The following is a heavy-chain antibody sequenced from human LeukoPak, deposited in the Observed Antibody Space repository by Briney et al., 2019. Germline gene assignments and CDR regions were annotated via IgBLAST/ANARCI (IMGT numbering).Heavy chain of an antibody. Sequence: GASVKVSCKASGYTFTGYYMHWVRQAPGQGLEWMGWINPNSGGTNYAQKFQCRVTMTRDTSISTAYMELSRLRSDDTAVYYCARGDLIVVVTALIDYWGQGTLVTVSS. CDR1: GYTFTGYY. J-gene: IGHJ4*02. CDR2: INPNSGGT. V-gene: IGHV1-2*02. CDR3: ARGDLIVVVTALIDY. D-gene: IGHD2-21*02.